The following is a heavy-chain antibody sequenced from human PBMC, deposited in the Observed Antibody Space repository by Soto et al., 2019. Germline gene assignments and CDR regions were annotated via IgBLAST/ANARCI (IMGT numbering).Heavy chain of an antibody. D-gene: IGHD6-19*01. V-gene: IGHV1-58*01. Sequence: SVKVSCKASGFTFTSSAVQWVRQARGQRLEWIGWIVVGSGNTNYAQKFQERVTITRDMSTSTAYMELSSLRSEDTAVYYCAARGGSGWYDYGMDVWGQGTTVTVSS. CDR1: GFTFTSSA. CDR3: AARGGSGWYDYGMDV. J-gene: IGHJ6*02. CDR2: IVVGSGNT.